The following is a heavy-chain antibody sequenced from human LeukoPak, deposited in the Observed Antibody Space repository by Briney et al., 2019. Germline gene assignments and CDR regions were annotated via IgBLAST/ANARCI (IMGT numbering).Heavy chain of an antibody. CDR3: VSARSTADPCY. CDR1: GFTFSGSA. V-gene: IGHV3-73*01. Sequence: GGSLRLSCAASGFTFSGSAMHWVRQASGRGLELVGRMRSKPNNYATAYAASVEGRFTISGDESQNTAFLQMTRLRTEDTAVYYCVSARSTADPCYWGQGTLVTVSS. CDR2: MRSKPNNYAT. J-gene: IGHJ4*02. D-gene: IGHD1-1*01.